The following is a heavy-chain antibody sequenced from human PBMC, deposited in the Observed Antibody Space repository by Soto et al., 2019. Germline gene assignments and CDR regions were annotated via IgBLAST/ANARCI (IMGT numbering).Heavy chain of an antibody. CDR2: IIPILGIA. J-gene: IGHJ6*02. V-gene: IGHV1-69*08. D-gene: IGHD5-12*01. CDR3: ARDIVATIGGGDYYYGMDV. CDR1: GGTFSSYT. Sequence: QVQLVQSGAEVKKPGSSVKVSCKASGGTFSSYTISWVRQAPGQGLEWMGRIIPILGIANYAQKFQGRVKITADRSTSTAYMELSSLRYEDTAVYYCARDIVATIGGGDYYYGMDVWGQGTTVTVSS.